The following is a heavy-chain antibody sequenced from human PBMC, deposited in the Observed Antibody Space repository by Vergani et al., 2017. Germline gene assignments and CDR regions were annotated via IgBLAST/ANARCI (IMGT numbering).Heavy chain of an antibody. D-gene: IGHD6-19*01. V-gene: IGHV3-20*04. CDR3: AREASSGFYDYFDY. Sequence: EVKLVESGGGLVRPGGSLRLSCAGNGFIFDSNGMSWVRQVPGKGLELVSGINWNGDNTGYADSVKGRFTISRDNAKNSLYLQMNSLRVEDTAFYYCAREASSGFYDYFDYWGQGTLVTVSS. CDR1: GFIFDSNG. CDR2: INWNGDNT. J-gene: IGHJ4*02.